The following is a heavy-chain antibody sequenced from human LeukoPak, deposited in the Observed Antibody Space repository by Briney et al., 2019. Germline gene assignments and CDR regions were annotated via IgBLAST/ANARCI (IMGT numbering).Heavy chain of an antibody. Sequence: GGSLRLSCAASGFTFSIYGMHWVRQAPGKGLEWVAFIRYDGSNKYYADSVKGRFTISRDNSKNTLYLQMNSLRAEDTAVYYCAKDDLDSSGWRGPVFYYYYMDVWGKGTTVTVSS. V-gene: IGHV3-30*02. J-gene: IGHJ6*03. D-gene: IGHD3-22*01. CDR1: GFTFSIYG. CDR2: IRYDGSNK. CDR3: AKDDLDSSGWRGPVFYYYYMDV.